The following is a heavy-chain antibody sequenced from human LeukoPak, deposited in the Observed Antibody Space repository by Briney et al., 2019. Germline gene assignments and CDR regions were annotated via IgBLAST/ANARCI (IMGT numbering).Heavy chain of an antibody. CDR2: IYHSGST. V-gene: IGHV4-30-2*01. Sequence: PSQTLSLTCAVSGGSISSGGYSWSWIRQPPGKGLEWIGYIYHSGSTYYNPSLKSRVTISVDRSKNQFSLKLSSVTAADTAVYYCAREIAVAGMSWGQGTLVTVSS. CDR3: AREIAVAGMS. D-gene: IGHD6-19*01. CDR1: GGSISSGGYS. J-gene: IGHJ5*02.